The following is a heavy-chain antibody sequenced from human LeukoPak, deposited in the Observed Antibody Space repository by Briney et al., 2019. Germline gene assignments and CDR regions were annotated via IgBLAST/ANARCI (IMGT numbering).Heavy chain of an antibody. CDR3: ARQFFGEVGHRPLDC. CDR1: GGSISNYY. D-gene: IGHD3-16*01. V-gene: IGHV4-4*07. CDR2: IYASGST. Sequence: SETLSLTCSVSGGSISNYYWNWLRQPAGKGLEWIGRIYASGSTNYNPSLKSRVAISMDKSKNHFSLNLKSVTAADTAFYYCARQFFGEVGHRPLDCCGQGIQVAVSS. J-gene: IGHJ4*02.